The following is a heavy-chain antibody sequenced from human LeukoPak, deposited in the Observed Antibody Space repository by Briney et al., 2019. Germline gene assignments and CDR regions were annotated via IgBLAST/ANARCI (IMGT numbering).Heavy chain of an antibody. Sequence: HPGGSLRLSCAASGFTFSLYGMHCVRQAPGKGLEWVAFIQFDGGNKYYADSVKGRFTISRDNPKNTLYLQMNSLRAEDTAVYYCATDPPAVASRSDYFDYWGQGTRVTVSS. CDR2: IQFDGGNK. J-gene: IGHJ4*02. CDR3: ATDPPAVASRSDYFDY. D-gene: IGHD6-19*01. CDR1: GFTFSLYG. V-gene: IGHV3-30*02.